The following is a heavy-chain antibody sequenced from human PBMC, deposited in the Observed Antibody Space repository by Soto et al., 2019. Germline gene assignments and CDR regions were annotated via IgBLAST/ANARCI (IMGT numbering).Heavy chain of an antibody. CDR2: IYYSGNT. CDR3: ARDAAPVPEYCPAHDCPNWLDP. Sequence: TSETLSLTCTVSGGSISSGGYYWSWIRQHPGKGLEWIGYIYYSGNTYYNPSLKSRVTISVDTSKNQFSLKLSSVTAADTAVYYCARDAAPVPEYCPAHDCPNWLDPCRQRTLVTVPS. J-gene: IGHJ5*02. V-gene: IGHV4-31*03. CDR1: GGSISSGGYY. D-gene: IGHD2-8*02.